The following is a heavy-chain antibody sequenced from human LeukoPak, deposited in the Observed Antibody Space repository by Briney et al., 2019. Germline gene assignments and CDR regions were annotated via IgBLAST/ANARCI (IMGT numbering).Heavy chain of an antibody. CDR3: ARDLAYYDSSGYYPFDY. D-gene: IGHD3-22*01. CDR1: GFTVSSNY. V-gene: IGHV3-53*01. CDR2: IYSGGST. J-gene: IGHJ4*02. Sequence: PGGSLRLSCAASGFTVSSNYMSWVRQAPGKGLEWVSVIYSGGSTYYADSVKGRFTISRDNAKNSLYLQMNSLRAEDTAVYYCARDLAYYDSSGYYPFDYWGQGTLVAVSS.